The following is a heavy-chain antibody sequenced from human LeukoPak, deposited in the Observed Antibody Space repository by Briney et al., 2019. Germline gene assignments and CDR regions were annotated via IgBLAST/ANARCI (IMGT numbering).Heavy chain of an antibody. CDR2: ISSGSSYI. CDR1: GFTFSSYS. V-gene: IGHV3-21*01. J-gene: IGHJ4*02. D-gene: IGHD3-22*01. CDR3: ARTGWPYYYDSSGYRYFDY. Sequence: GGSLRLSCAASGFTFSSYSMNWVRQAPGKGLEWVSSISSGSSYIYYADSVKGRFTISRDNAKNSLYLQMNSLRAEDTAVYYCARTGWPYYYDSSGYRYFDYWGQGTLVTVSS.